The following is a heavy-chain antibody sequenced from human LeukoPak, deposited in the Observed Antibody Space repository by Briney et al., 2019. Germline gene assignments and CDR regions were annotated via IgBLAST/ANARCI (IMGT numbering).Heavy chain of an antibody. D-gene: IGHD3-10*01. CDR2: TSSDLNVK. J-gene: IGHJ4*02. CDR3: AREGYYGSGSPPSLYFDY. CDR1: GFAFRNYV. V-gene: IGHV3-30-3*01. Sequence: GGSLRLSCAASGFAFRNYVIHWVRQAPGKGLEWVAVTSSDLNVKLYADPVKGRFTISRDNSRSTLYLQMNSLRPEDTAIYYCAREGYYGSGSPPSLYFDYWGQGTLVTVSS.